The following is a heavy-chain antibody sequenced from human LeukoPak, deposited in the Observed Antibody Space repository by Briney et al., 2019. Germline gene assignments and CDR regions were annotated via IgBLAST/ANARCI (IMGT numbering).Heavy chain of an antibody. V-gene: IGHV4-59*01. D-gene: IGHD1-1*01. Sequence: SETLTLTCTVSGGSISSDYWSWLRQTPEKGPEWIGYISYSGSTNYNPSLKSRVTISADTSKNQFSLKLRSVTAADTAVYYCARDDDTAGIDYWGQGTLVTVSS. CDR2: ISYSGST. J-gene: IGHJ4*02. CDR3: ARDDDTAGIDY. CDR1: GGSISSDY.